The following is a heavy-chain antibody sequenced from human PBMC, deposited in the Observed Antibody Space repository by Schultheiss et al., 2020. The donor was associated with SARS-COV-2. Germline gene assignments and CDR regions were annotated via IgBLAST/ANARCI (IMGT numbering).Heavy chain of an antibody. CDR1: GGTFSSYA. CDR3: ARGLRIAVAGVVTCGMDV. V-gene: IGHV7-4-1*02. Sequence: ASVKVSCKASGGTFSSYAISWVRQAPGQGLEWMGWINTNTGNPTYAQGFTGRFVFSLDTSVSTAYLQISSLKAEDTAVYYCARGLRIAVAGVVTCGMDVWGQGTTVTVSS. D-gene: IGHD6-19*01. J-gene: IGHJ6*02. CDR2: INTNTGNP.